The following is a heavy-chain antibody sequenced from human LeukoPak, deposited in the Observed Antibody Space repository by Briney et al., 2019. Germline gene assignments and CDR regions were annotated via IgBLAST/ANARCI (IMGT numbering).Heavy chain of an antibody. CDR1: GYTFTDYY. J-gene: IGHJ4*02. Sequence: ASVKVSCXTSGYTFTDYYTHWVRRAPGQGLEWMGRINPNNGGTNYAQKFQGRVTMTRDTSITTAYMELSRLRSDDTAMFYCVRSPGWYIDYWGQGTLVTVSS. D-gene: IGHD2-15*01. V-gene: IGHV1-2*06. CDR3: VRSPGWYIDY. CDR2: INPNNGGT.